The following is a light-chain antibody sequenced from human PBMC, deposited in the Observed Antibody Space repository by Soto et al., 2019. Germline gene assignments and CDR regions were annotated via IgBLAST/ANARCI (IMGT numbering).Light chain of an antibody. CDR1: QSFTSN. CDR3: QQYNNWPPGWT. CDR2: GAS. J-gene: IGKJ1*01. V-gene: IGKV3-15*01. Sequence: EIVMTQSPATLSVSPGERATLSCRASQSFTSNLAWYQQKPGQAPRLLIYGASTRATGIPARFSGSGSGTEFTLTISSLQSEDFAVYYCQQYNNWPPGWTFGQGTKVEIK.